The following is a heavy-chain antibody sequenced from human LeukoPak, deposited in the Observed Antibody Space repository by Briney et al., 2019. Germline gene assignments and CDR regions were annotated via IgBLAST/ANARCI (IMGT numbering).Heavy chain of an antibody. CDR3: ARRGSSYDFWSGYQPYFDY. J-gene: IGHJ4*02. V-gene: IGHV4-34*01. CDR1: GGSFSGYY. Sequence: PSETLSLTCAVYGGSFSGYYWSWIRQPPGKGLEWIGSIYYSGSTYYNPSLKSRVTISVDTSKNQFSLKLSSVTAADTAVYYCARRGSSYDFWSGYQPYFDYWGQGTLVTVSS. D-gene: IGHD3-3*01. CDR2: IYYSGST.